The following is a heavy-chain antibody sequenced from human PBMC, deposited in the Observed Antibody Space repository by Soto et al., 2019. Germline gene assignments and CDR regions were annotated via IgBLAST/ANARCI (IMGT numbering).Heavy chain of an antibody. J-gene: IGHJ5*02. V-gene: IGHV4-39*01. CDR2: IYYSGST. D-gene: IGHD3-10*01. CDR1: GGSISSSSYY. CDR3: ARHMTLVRGVPNWFDP. Sequence: SETLSLTCTVSGGSISSSSYYWGWIRQPPGKGLEWIGSIYYSGSTYYNPSLKSRVTISVDTSKNQFSLKLSSVTATDTAVYYCARHMTLVRGVPNWFDPWGQGTLVTVSS.